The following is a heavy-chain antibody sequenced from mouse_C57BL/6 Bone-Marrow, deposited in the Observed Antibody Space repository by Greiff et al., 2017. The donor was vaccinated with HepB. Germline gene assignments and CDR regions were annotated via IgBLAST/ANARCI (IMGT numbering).Heavy chain of an antibody. Sequence: VQLKQSGPELVKPGASVKMSCKASGYTFTDYNMHWVKQSHGKSLEWIGYINPNNGGTSYNQKFKGKATLTVNKSSSTAYMELRSLTSEDSAVYYCARADYYGSRGFAYWGQGTLVTVSA. D-gene: IGHD1-1*01. CDR2: INPNNGGT. V-gene: IGHV1-22*01. CDR3: ARADYYGSRGFAY. J-gene: IGHJ3*01. CDR1: GYTFTDYN.